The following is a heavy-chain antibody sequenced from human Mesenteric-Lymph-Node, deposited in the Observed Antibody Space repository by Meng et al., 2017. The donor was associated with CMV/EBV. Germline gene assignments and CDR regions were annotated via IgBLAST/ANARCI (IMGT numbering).Heavy chain of an antibody. Sequence: GGSLRHSCAASGFTFSRYVMNWVRQAPGQGLEWVATISGSGGTTYYADSVKGRFTVSRDKSKNTLYLQMNSLRAEDTAVYYCAKDQEGGYYYPDYWGQGTLVTVSS. J-gene: IGHJ4*02. CDR3: AKDQEGGYYYPDY. D-gene: IGHD3-22*01. CDR1: GFTFSRYV. CDR2: ISGSGGTT. V-gene: IGHV3-23*01.